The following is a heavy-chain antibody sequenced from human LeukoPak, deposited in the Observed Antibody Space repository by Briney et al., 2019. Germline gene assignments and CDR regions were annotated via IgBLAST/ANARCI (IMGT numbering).Heavy chain of an antibody. D-gene: IGHD3-22*01. J-gene: IGHJ4*02. CDR3: ARYSVDSSGYYRYYFDY. V-gene: IGHV1-46*01. Sequence: ASVKVSCKASGYTFTSYYMHWVRQAPGQGLEWMGMINPSGGSTSYAQKFQGRVTMTRDTSTSTVYMELSSLRSEDTAVYYCARYSVDSSGYYRYYFDYWGQGTLVTVSS. CDR1: GYTFTSYY. CDR2: INPSGGST.